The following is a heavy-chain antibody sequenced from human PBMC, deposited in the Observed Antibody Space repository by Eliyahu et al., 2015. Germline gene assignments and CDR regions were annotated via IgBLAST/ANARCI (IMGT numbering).Heavy chain of an antibody. D-gene: IGHD3-3*01. CDR2: IKQDGSEK. CDR3: ARAFWSXRGVL. J-gene: IGHJ4*02. V-gene: IGHV3-7*01. Sequence: EWVANIKQDGSEKYYVDSVKGRFTISRDNAKNSLYLQMNSLRAEDTAVYYCARAFWSXRGVLWGQGTLVTVSS.